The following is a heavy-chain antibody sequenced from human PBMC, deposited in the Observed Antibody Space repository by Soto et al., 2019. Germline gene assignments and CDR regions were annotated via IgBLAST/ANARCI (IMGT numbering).Heavy chain of an antibody. CDR3: PRHEAPDYFATNGHIDY. CDR2: IYPGDSDA. J-gene: IGHJ4*02. V-gene: IGHV5-51*01. Sequence: GESLKISCKVSGYRFTTYWIGWVRQMPGKGLEWMGIIYPGDSDARYSPSFQGLVTISADKSIFTAYLQWSSLKASDTAMYFCPRHEAPDYFATNGHIDYWGQGTQVTVSS. CDR1: GYRFTTYW. D-gene: IGHD2-8*01.